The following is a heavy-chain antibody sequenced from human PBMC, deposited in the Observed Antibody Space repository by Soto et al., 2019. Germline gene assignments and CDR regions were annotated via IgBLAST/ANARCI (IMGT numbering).Heavy chain of an antibody. CDR3: ARDPGIETITYWYFNF. D-gene: IGHD1-20*01. J-gene: IGHJ2*01. V-gene: IGHV1-2*07. CDR2: ISPRAGGT. Sequence: SEELSCKASGSTFSIYYLHWVRQAPGQAREWMGWISPRAGGTKYAHTFQGRVTLTRDTSITTVYMELSSLRCDDTAVCYCARDPGIETITYWYFNFWGRGPLVTVSS. CDR1: GSTFSIYY.